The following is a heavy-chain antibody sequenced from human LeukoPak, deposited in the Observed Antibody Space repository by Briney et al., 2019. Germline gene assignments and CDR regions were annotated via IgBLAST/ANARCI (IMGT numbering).Heavy chain of an antibody. D-gene: IGHD6-19*01. V-gene: IGHV3-21*01. CDR2: VSSSVTYK. CDR1: GFTFSSYS. J-gene: IGHJ4*02. CDR3: AKDLMTGFSSGWYFAY. Sequence: GGSLRLSCAVSGFTFSSYSMSWVRQAQGKGLEWVSSVSSSVTYKYYADSVKGRFTISRDNAKGSLYLQMNSLRAEDTAVYYCAKDLMTGFSSGWYFAYWGQGTLVTVSS.